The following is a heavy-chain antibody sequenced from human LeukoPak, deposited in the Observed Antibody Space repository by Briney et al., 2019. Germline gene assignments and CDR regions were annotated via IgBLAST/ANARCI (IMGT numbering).Heavy chain of an antibody. J-gene: IGHJ4*02. CDR3: ATSIY. D-gene: IGHD3-10*01. Sequence: GRSLRLSCAASGFTFTTYAMHWVRQAPGKGLEWVAVISYDGTNKYYADSVKGRFTISRDNSKNTLFLQMNSLRAEDTAVYYCATSIYWGQGTLVTVSS. CDR1: GFTFTTYA. V-gene: IGHV3-30*04. CDR2: ISYDGTNK.